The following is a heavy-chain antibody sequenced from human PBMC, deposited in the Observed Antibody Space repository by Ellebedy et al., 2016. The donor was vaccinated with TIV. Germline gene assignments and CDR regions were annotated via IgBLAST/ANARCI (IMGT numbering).Heavy chain of an antibody. D-gene: IGHD3-22*01. CDR2: IHIGGST. J-gene: IGHJ4*02. V-gene: IGHV3-53*01. CDR1: GFTVSSNY. Sequence: PGGSLRLSCAASGFTVSSNYMSWVRQAPGKGLEWVTVIHIGGSTYYADSVKGRLTISRDNSKNTLYLQMNSLTVEDTAVYYCARSRDYDTPLDYWGQGTLVTVSS. CDR3: ARSRDYDTPLDY.